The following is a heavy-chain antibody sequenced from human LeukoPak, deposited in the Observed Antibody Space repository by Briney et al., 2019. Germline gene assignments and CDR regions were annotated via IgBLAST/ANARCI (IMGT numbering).Heavy chain of an antibody. D-gene: IGHD4-17*01. CDR3: AKHDYGDPDAFDI. CDR1: GFTFSSYS. J-gene: IGHJ3*02. CDR2: ISSSSSYI. V-gene: IGHV3-21*04. Sequence: GGSLRLSCAASGFTFSSYSMNWVRQAPGKGLEWVSSISSSSSYIYYADSVKGRFTISRDNAKNSLYLQMNSLRAEDTAVYYCAKHDYGDPDAFDIWGQGTMVTVSS.